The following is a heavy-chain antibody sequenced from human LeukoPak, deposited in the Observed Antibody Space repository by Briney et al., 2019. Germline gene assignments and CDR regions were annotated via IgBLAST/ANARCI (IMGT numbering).Heavy chain of an antibody. J-gene: IGHJ3*02. CDR3: ARDYDYGDYADTFDI. Sequence: ASETLSLTCTVSGGSINSSAYYWAWIRQPPGKGLEWIGSISYSGSSYYNPSLKSRVTVSVDTSKKQFSLRLNSVTAADTAVYYCARDYDYGDYADTFDIWGQGTRVTVSS. CDR2: ISYSGSS. D-gene: IGHD4-17*01. CDR1: GGSINSSAYY. V-gene: IGHV4-39*07.